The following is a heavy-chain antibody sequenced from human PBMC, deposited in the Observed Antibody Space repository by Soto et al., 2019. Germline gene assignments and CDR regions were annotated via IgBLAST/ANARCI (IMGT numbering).Heavy chain of an antibody. D-gene: IGHD1-26*01. CDR2: IYHSGST. CDR3: ARRPIVGAAI. Sequence: PSETLSLTCGVFGGSISNSNWWTWVRQPRGKGVEWIGEIYHSGSTNYNSSIMSPDNISLDKPNNQFSLELTSETAADTAVYYCARRPIVGAAIWGQGTLVTVSS. J-gene: IGHJ4*02. CDR1: GGSISNSNW. V-gene: IGHV4-4*02.